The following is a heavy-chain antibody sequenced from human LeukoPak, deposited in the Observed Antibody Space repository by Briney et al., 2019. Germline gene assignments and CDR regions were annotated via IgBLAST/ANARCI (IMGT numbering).Heavy chain of an antibody. CDR1: GGSISGYY. CDR3: ARDEAHGSGSYWNWFDP. D-gene: IGHD3-10*01. Sequence: SETLSLTCTVSGGSISGYYWSWIRQPPGKGLEWIGYIYYSGSTDYDPSLKSRVTMSVDTSKNQFSLKLSSVTAADTAVYYCARDEAHGSGSYWNWFDPWGQGTLVTVSS. V-gene: IGHV4-59*01. CDR2: IYYSGST. J-gene: IGHJ5*02.